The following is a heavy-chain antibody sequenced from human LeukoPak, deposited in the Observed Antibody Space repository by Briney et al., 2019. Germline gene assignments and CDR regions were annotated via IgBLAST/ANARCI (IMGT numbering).Heavy chain of an antibody. CDR1: GFTFITYG. J-gene: IGHJ4*02. CDR2: IRHDGANK. CDR3: AKDYGYYGSGSLLDY. D-gene: IGHD3-10*01. Sequence: GGSLRLSCAASGFTFITYGMHWVRQVPGKGLEWVALIRHDGANKYYTDPVKGRFTISRDNSKNTVYLQMSSLRAEDTAVYYCAKDYGYYGSGSLLDYWGQGTRVTVSS. V-gene: IGHV3-30*02.